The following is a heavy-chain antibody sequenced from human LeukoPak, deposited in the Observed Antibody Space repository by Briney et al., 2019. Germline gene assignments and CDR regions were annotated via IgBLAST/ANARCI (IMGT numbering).Heavy chain of an antibody. J-gene: IGHJ4*02. V-gene: IGHV3-9*01. D-gene: IGHD6-13*01. Sequence: GGSLRLSCAASGFTFDDYAMHWVRQAPGKGLEWVSGISWNSGSIGYADSVKGRFTISRDNAKNSLYLQMNSLRAEDTALYYCARDASGYSSSWPPYYFDYWGQGTLVTVSS. CDR1: GFTFDDYA. CDR3: ARDASGYSSSWPPYYFDY. CDR2: ISWNSGSI.